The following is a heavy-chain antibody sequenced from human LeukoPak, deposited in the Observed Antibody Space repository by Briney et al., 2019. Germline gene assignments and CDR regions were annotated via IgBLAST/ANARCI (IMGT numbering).Heavy chain of an antibody. V-gene: IGHV1-3*01. Sequence: ASVKVSCKASGYTFTSYAIHWVRQAPGQRLEWMGWISAGNGNTKYSQNFQGRVTFISNTSATTAFMELSSLRSEDAAVYYCARSQRQLGPLDYWGQGTQVTVSS. CDR1: GYTFTSYA. CDR3: ARSQRQLGPLDY. J-gene: IGHJ4*02. CDR2: ISAGNGNT. D-gene: IGHD6-13*01.